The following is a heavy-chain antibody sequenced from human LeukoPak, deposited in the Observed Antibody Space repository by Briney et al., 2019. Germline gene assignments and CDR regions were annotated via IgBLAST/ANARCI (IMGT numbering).Heavy chain of an antibody. V-gene: IGHV1-2*02. CDR2: INPNSGGT. CDR3: ARSPGFLEWLPTTNWFDP. D-gene: IGHD3-3*01. Sequence: ASVKVSCKASGYTFTGYYMHWVRQAPGQGLEWMGWINPNSGGTNYAQKFQGRVTMTRDTSISTAYMELSGLRSDDTAVYRCARSPGFLEWLPTTNWFDPWGQGTLVTVSS. J-gene: IGHJ5*02. CDR1: GYTFTGYY.